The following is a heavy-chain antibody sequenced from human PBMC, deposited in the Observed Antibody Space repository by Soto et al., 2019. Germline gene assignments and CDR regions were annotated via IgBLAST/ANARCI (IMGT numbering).Heavy chain of an antibody. CDR2: IYPGDSDS. V-gene: IGHV5-51*01. J-gene: IGHJ3*02. CDR3: ARVSGNSFNI. Sequence: GESLNISCKGSGYSFTSYWTGWVRQMPGKGLEWMGIIYPGDSDSRYSPSFQGQVTISADKSISTAYLQWSSLKASDTDMYYCARVSGNSFNIWGQGTMVTVSS. CDR1: GYSFTSYW.